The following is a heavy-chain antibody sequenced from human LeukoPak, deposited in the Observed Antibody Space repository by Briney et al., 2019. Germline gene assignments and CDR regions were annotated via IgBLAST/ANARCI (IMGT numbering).Heavy chain of an antibody. D-gene: IGHD5-18*01. CDR1: GFTFGDYV. CDR2: ISFDGSHK. CDR3: AKAPHAGYSYGLDDY. V-gene: IGHV3-30*18. Sequence: PGGSLRLSCTASGFTFGDYVMSWVRQAPGKGLEWVAIISFDGSHKYYADSVKGRFTISRDNSRNTLYLQMSSLRAEDTAVYYCAKAPHAGYSYGLDDYWGQGILVTVSS. J-gene: IGHJ4*02.